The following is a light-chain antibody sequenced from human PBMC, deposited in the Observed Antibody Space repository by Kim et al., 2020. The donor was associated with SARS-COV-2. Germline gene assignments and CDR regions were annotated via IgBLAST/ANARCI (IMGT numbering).Light chain of an antibody. J-gene: IGKJ1*01. CDR1: QGISNY. CDR2: AAS. Sequence: ASVGDRVTITCRASQGISNYLAWYQQQPGKVPKLLIYAASTLQSGVPSRFSGSGSGTDFTLTISSLQSEDVATYYCQKYNSAPRTFGQGTKVDIK. CDR3: QKYNSAPRT. V-gene: IGKV1-27*01.